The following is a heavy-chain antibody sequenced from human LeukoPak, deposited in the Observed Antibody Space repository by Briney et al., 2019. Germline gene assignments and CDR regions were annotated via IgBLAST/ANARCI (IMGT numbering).Heavy chain of an antibody. Sequence: SETLSLTCTVSGGSISSYYWSWIRQPPGKGLEWIGYIYYSGSTNYNPSLKSRVTISVDTSKNQFSLKLSSVTAADTAVYYCARHLRTYRETYYFDYWGQGTLVTVSS. CDR1: GGSISSYY. J-gene: IGHJ4*02. D-gene: IGHD1-26*01. V-gene: IGHV4-59*01. CDR3: ARHLRTYRETYYFDY. CDR2: IYYSGST.